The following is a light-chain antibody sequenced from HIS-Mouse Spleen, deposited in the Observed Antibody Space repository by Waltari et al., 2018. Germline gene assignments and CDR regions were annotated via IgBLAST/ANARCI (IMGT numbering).Light chain of an antibody. V-gene: IGLV3-21*02. CDR1: NIGSKS. CDR2: DDS. J-gene: IGLJ3*02. CDR3: QVWDSSSDHRV. Sequence: SYVLTQPPSVSVAPGQTARITCGGNNIGSKSVHWYQQKPGQAPVLVVYDDSDRPSGIPGGYSGSNSGNTATLTISRVEAGDEADYYCQVWDSSSDHRVFGGGTKLTDL.